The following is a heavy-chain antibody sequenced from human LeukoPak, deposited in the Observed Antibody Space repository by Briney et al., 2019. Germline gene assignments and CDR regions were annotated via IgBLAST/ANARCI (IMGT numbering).Heavy chain of an antibody. V-gene: IGHV4-34*01. D-gene: IGHD1-26*01. CDR1: GGSFSGYY. CDR2: INHSGST. CDR3: ATSVGATTWDY. Sequence: PSETLSLTCAVYGGSFSGYYWSWIRQPPGKGLEWIGEINHSGSTNYNPSLKSQVTISVDTSKNQFSLKLSSVTAADTAVYYCATSVGATTWDYWGQGTLVTVSS. J-gene: IGHJ4*02.